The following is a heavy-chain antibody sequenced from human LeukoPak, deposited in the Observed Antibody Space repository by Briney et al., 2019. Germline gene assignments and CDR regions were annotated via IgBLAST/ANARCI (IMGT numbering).Heavy chain of an antibody. V-gene: IGHV5-51*01. CDR2: IFPGDSDT. CDR1: GDRFSSYW. D-gene: IGHD2-2*01. CDR3: ARRTIHFHNYFDP. Sequence: GESLKISCKASGDRFSSYWVAWVRQKPGKGLEWMGIIFPGDSDTRYSPSCEGQVSISVDRSTTTAYLHWSSVKAAGPALDYCARRTIHFHNYFDPWGQGTLVTVSP. J-gene: IGHJ5*02.